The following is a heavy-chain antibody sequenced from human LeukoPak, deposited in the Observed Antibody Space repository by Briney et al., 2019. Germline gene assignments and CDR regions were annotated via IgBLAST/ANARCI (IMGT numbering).Heavy chain of an antibody. CDR2: ISWNSGSI. CDR1: GFTFDDYA. V-gene: IGHV3-9*01. CDR3: ASFGSSNWYGGYYYYGMDV. D-gene: IGHD6-13*01. J-gene: IGHJ6*02. Sequence: PGGSLRLSCEASGFTFDDYAMHWVRQAPGKGLEWVSGISWNSGSIGYADSVKGRFTISRDNAKNSLYLQMNSLRAEDTALYYCASFGSSNWYGGYYYYGMDVWGQGTTVTVSS.